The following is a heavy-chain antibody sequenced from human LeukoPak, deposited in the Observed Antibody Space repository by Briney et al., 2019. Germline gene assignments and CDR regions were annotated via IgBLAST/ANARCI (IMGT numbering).Heavy chain of an antibody. Sequence: SETLSLTCTVSGGSVSSGSYYWCWIRQPPGKGLEWIGYIYDSGSTNYNPSLKSRVTISVDTSKNQFSLKLSSVTAADTAVYYCARGTGYNSGWYKYWGQGTLVTVSS. D-gene: IGHD6-19*01. J-gene: IGHJ4*02. V-gene: IGHV4-61*01. CDR2: IYDSGST. CDR1: GGSVSSGSYY. CDR3: ARGTGYNSGWYKY.